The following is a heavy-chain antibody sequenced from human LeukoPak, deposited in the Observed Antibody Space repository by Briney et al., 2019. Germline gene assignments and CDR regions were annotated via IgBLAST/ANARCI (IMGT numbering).Heavy chain of an antibody. Sequence: VKVSCRASGFTFTSSAMQWVRQARGQRLEWIGWIVVGSGNTNYAQKFQERVAITRDMSTSTAYMELSSLRSEDTAVYYCAAVYGSGSLSGGDYWGQGTLVTVSS. CDR2: IVVGSGNT. D-gene: IGHD3-10*01. CDR3: AAVYGSGSLSGGDY. CDR1: GFTFTSSA. V-gene: IGHV1-58*02. J-gene: IGHJ4*02.